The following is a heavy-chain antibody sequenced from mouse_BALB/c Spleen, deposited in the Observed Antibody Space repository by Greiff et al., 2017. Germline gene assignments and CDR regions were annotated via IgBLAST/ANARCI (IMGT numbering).Heavy chain of an antibody. J-gene: IGHJ2*01. CDR3: AREGITPDY. D-gene: IGHD2-4*01. CDR1: GYTFTSYW. V-gene: IGHV1-7*01. CDR2: INPSTGYT. Sequence: QVQLQQSGAELAKPGASVKMSCKASGYTFTSYWMHWVKQRPGQGLEWIGYINPSTGYTEYNQKFKDKATLTADKSSSTAYMQLSSLTSEDSAVYYCAREGITPDYWGQGTTLTVSS.